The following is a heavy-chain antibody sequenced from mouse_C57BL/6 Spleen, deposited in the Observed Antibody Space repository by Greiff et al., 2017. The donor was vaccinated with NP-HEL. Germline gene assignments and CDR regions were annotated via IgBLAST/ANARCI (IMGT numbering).Heavy chain of an antibody. Sequence: QVQLQQPGAELVLPGASVKLSCKASGYTFTSYWMHWVNQRPGQGLEWIGEIDPSESYTNYNQKFKGKSTLTVDKSSSTAYMQLSSLTSEDSAVYYCARKGGYDYDDYFDDWGQGTTLTVSS. J-gene: IGHJ2*01. CDR1: GYTFTSYW. CDR2: IDPSESYT. V-gene: IGHV1-69*01. D-gene: IGHD2-4*01. CDR3: ARKGGYDYDDYFDD.